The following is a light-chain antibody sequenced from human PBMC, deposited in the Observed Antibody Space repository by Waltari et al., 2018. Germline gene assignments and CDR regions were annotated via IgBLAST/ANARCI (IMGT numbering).Light chain of an antibody. Sequence: AIQMTQSRSSLAASVGDRVTLTCRASQGIRSDLGWYQLRPGKAPKLLLYAASRLHSGVPSRFSGGGSGTDFTLTISSLQPEDFATYYCLQDYAYPRTFGPGT. V-gene: IGKV1-6*01. CDR3: LQDYAYPRT. J-gene: IGKJ3*01. CDR1: QGIRSD. CDR2: AAS.